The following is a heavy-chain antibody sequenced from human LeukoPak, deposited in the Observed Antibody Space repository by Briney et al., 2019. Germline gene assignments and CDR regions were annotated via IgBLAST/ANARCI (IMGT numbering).Heavy chain of an antibody. CDR2: ITGGTTM. Sequence: GGSLRLSCAASGFTFSSYDMNWVRQAPGKGLEWVSYITGGTTMYYADSVRGRFTISRDNAKNSLYLQMNSLRAEDTAVYYCARDSSVNNFDYWGQGTLVTVSS. CDR3: ARDSSVNNFDY. J-gene: IGHJ4*02. V-gene: IGHV3-48*03. CDR1: GFTFSSYD. D-gene: IGHD4-17*01.